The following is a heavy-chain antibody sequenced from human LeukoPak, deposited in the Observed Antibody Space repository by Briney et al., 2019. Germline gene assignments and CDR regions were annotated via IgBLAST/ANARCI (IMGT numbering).Heavy chain of an antibody. Sequence: SETLSLTCTVSGDSISSYYWSWIRQPAGKGLEWIGRIHISETIKNNASLKGRLTISRDKSKNQFYLRMSSVRAADTAVYYCAREMEARSSNAFDIWGQGTMVTVSS. CDR2: IHISETI. CDR3: AREMEARSSNAFDI. V-gene: IGHV4-4*07. CDR1: GDSISSYY. D-gene: IGHD1-26*01. J-gene: IGHJ3*02.